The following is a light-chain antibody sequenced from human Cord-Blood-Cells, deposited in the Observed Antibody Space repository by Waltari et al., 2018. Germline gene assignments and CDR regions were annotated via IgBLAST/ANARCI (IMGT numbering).Light chain of an antibody. J-gene: IGKJ3*01. Sequence: EIVLTQSPGTLSLSPGERATLPCRASQSVSSSYLAWYQQKPGQAPRLLIYGASSRATGIPDRFSGSGSATDLTLTISRLEPEDFAVYYCQQYGSSPFTFGPGTKVDIK. CDR3: QQYGSSPFT. V-gene: IGKV3-20*01. CDR2: GAS. CDR1: QSVSSSY.